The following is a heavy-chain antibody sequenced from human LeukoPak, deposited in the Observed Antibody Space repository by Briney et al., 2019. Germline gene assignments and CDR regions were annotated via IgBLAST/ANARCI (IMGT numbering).Heavy chain of an antibody. CDR3: ARVHEAFDY. J-gene: IGHJ4*02. Sequence: ASVKVSCKASGYTFTTYSMHWVRQASGQGLEWMAIINLSGGSTDYTQKFQGRVTVTRDTSTSTVYMELSSLRSEDTAVYYCARVHEAFDYWGQGTLVTVSS. CDR2: INLSGGST. V-gene: IGHV1-46*01. CDR1: GYTFTTYS.